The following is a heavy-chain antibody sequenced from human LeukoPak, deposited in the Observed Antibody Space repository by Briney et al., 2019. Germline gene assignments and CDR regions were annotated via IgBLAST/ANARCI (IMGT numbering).Heavy chain of an antibody. Sequence: SETLSLTCTVSGGSISIYYWSWIRQPPGKGLEWIGYIYNSGSTIYNPSLKSRVTISVDTSKNQFSLKLSSVTAADTAVYYCVRDRELNYWGQGTLVTVSS. J-gene: IGHJ4*02. CDR1: GGSISIYY. D-gene: IGHD3-10*01. V-gene: IGHV4-59*01. CDR2: IYNSGST. CDR3: VRDRELNY.